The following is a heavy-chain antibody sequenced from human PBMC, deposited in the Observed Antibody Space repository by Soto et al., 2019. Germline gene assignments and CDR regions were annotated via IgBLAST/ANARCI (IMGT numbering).Heavy chain of an antibody. Sequence: SLILSCAASGLTFDDFAMHWVRQVPGKGLEWVSGINWNSASMGYADSVKGRFSISRDNAKNYLYLYMNSVKTEDTALYYCAKAPHKGHCDGDFYGYFDNWGRRKLV. CDR2: INWNSASM. CDR1: GLTFDDFA. J-gene: IGHJ4*02. V-gene: IGHV3-9*01. CDR3: AKAPHKGHCDGDFYGYFDN. D-gene: IGHD2-21*01.